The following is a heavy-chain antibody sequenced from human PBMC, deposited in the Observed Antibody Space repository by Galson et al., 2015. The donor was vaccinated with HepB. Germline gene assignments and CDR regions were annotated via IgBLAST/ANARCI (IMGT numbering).Heavy chain of an antibody. Sequence: SLRLSCAASGFTFSSSGMHWVRQAPGKGLEWAAVISYDGSNKYYADSVKGRFTISRDNSKNTLYLQMNSLRAEDTAVYYCAKVAEYIWGSYRYQRTNYFDYWGQGTLVTVAS. J-gene: IGHJ4*02. CDR3: AKVAEYIWGSYRYQRTNYFDY. CDR1: GFTFSSSG. V-gene: IGHV3-30*18. CDR2: ISYDGSNK. D-gene: IGHD3-16*02.